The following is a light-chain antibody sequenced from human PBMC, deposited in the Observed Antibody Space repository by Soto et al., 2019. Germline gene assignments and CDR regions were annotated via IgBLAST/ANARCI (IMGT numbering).Light chain of an antibody. Sequence: DIQMTQSPSSLSASVGDRVIITCRASQSITTYLNWYQQKLGKAPKLLIYAASSLQSGVPSRFSGSGSGTDFTLTISRLQPEDFATYYCQQSYTTPWTFGQGTKVEI. V-gene: IGKV1-39*01. CDR1: QSITTY. CDR3: QQSYTTPWT. CDR2: AAS. J-gene: IGKJ1*01.